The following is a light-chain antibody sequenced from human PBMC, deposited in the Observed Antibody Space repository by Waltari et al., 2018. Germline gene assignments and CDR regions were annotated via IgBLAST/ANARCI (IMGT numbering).Light chain of an antibody. Sequence: QSALTQPASVSGSPGQSITISCTGTSDDIGNYRYVSWYQQHTGRAPKLTLYEVTNRPSGVSDRFSGSKSGNTASLTISGLQTEDEADYYCAAYASANTLLFGGGTQLTVL. CDR1: SDDIGNYRY. V-gene: IGLV2-14*01. CDR3: AAYASANTLL. CDR2: EVT. J-gene: IGLJ2*01.